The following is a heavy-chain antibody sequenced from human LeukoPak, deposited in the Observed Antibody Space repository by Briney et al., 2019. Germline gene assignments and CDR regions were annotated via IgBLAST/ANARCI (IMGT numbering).Heavy chain of an antibody. V-gene: IGHV1-2*02. Sequence: GASVKVSCKASGYTFTGYYMHWVRQAPGQGLEWMGWINPNSGGTNYAQKFQGRVTMTRDTSISTAYMELSRLRSDDTAVYYCARGRQAWDSSSEFDYWGQGTLVTVSS. D-gene: IGHD6-6*01. CDR3: ARGRQAWDSSSEFDY. J-gene: IGHJ4*02. CDR1: GYTFTGYY. CDR2: INPNSGGT.